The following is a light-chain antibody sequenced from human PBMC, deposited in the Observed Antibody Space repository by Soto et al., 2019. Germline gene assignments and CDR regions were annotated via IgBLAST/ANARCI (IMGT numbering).Light chain of an antibody. V-gene: IGKV3-11*01. CDR2: ESS. CDR1: RIISNS. J-gene: IGKJ4*01. CDR3: HHRSH. Sequence: ENVLTQSPATLSVSPGGRATLACRASRIISNSLAWHQQRPGQAPRLLIYESSNRATGIPDRFSGSGSGTDFTLTINSLEPEDVAVYYCHHRSHFGGGTKVQGK.